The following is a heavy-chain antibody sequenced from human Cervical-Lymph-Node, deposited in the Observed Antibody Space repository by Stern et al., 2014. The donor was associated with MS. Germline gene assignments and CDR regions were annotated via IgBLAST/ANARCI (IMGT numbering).Heavy chain of an antibody. D-gene: IGHD3-22*01. V-gene: IGHV4-59*01. CDR3: ARHYDSTGYGRENWFDP. Sequence: QLQLQESGPGLVKPSETLSLTCTVSGVSIRDYYWSWIRQPPGKGLQWIGYIHNSGGTKYNPSLKSRVTISIDTSTKEFSLKLRSVTAADTAVYYCARHYDSTGYGRENWFDPWGQGTLVTVSS. J-gene: IGHJ5*02. CDR2: IHNSGGT. CDR1: GVSIRDYY.